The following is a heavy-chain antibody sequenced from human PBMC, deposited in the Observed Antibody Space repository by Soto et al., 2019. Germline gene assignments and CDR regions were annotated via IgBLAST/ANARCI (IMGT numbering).Heavy chain of an antibody. Sequence: GGSLRLSCSASGLTFSDLSMHWVRQAPGRELEYISVIHKNGDTTYFADSVKGRFTTSRDNSKNILYLQMSSLRPDDTAVYYCVRDLYGMDVWGQGTTVTVSS. CDR3: VRDLYGMDV. V-gene: IGHV3-64D*08. J-gene: IGHJ6*02. CDR1: GLTFSDLS. CDR2: IHKNGDTT.